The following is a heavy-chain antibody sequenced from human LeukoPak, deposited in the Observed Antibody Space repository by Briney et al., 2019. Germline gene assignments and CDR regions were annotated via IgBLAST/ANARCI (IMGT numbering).Heavy chain of an antibody. Sequence: SETLSLTCAVYGGSFSGYYWSWIRQPPGKGLEWIGEINHSGSTNYNPSLKSRVTISVDTSKNQFSLKLSPVTAADTAVYYCASSTDYGDARDYWGQGTLVTVSS. CDR3: ASSTDYGDARDY. D-gene: IGHD4-17*01. CDR1: GGSFSGYY. J-gene: IGHJ4*02. V-gene: IGHV4-34*01. CDR2: INHSGST.